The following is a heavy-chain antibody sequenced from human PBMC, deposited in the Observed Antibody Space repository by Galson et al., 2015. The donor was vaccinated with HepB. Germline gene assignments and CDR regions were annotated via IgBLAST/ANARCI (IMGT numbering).Heavy chain of an antibody. CDR2: ITPSGDNT. J-gene: IGHJ4*02. CDR1: GFTFSYYA. CDR3: AKVFPEKTDGWYRQALYYFDS. Sequence: SLRLSCAASGFTFSYYAMSWVRQAPGKGLEWISAITPSGDNTYSADSMTGRFTISRDNSRNTLFLQMKSLKADDTGLYFCAKVFPEKTDGWYRQALYYFDSWGQGTRVTVSS. D-gene: IGHD6-19*01. V-gene: IGHV3-23*01.